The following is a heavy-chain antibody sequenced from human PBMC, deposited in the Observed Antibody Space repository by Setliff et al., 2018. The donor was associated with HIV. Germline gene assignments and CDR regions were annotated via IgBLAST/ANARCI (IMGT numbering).Heavy chain of an antibody. CDR2: INRDNGGI. D-gene: IGHD1-26*01. Sequence: GASVKVSCKASGYTSTSYDINWVRQATGQGLEWMGRINRDNGGIDYAQKFQGRVTVTRDTTINTAYMELSSLRYDDTAIYYWARSPDPYSGTTDYWGQGTLVTVSS. CDR1: GYTSTSYD. J-gene: IGHJ4*02. V-gene: IGHV1-2*06. CDR3: ARSPDPYSGTTDY.